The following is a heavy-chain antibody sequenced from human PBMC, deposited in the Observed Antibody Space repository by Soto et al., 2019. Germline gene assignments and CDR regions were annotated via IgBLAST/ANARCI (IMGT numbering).Heavy chain of an antibody. J-gene: IGHJ4*02. CDR2: ISGSASAT. Sequence: GGSLRLSCATSGLSFSNYAMSWGRQAPGKGLEWVSLISGSASATHYADSVKGRFTISRDNSKRTVYLQLNSLRAEDTAVYYCAKGMANTVLGVDTLFDFWGRGTLVTVSS. CDR3: AKGMANTVLGVDTLFDF. V-gene: IGHV3-23*01. CDR1: GLSFSNYA. D-gene: IGHD4-4*01.